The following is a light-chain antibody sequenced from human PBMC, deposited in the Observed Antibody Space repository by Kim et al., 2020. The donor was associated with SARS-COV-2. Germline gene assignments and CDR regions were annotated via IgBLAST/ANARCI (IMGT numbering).Light chain of an antibody. CDR2: EVS. Sequence: GQSNTISCTGASSDVGGYNLVAWYQQLPGKVPKLIIFEVSKRPSGVSHRFSGSKSGNTASLTISGLQTEDEADYYCCSYAGRSTYVFGSGTKVTVL. J-gene: IGLJ1*01. CDR1: SSDVGGYNL. CDR3: CSYAGRSTYV. V-gene: IGLV2-23*02.